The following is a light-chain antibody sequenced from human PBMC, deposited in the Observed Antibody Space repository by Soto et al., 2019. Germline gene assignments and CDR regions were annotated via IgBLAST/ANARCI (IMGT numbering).Light chain of an antibody. CDR2: STS. V-gene: IGLV7-43*01. CDR3: LLYYGGALV. J-gene: IGLJ3*02. Sequence: QAVVTQEPSLTVSPGGTVTLTCASSTGAVTSGYYPNWFQQKPGQAPRALIYSTSNEHSWTPARFSGSLLGGKAALTLSGVQPEDEAEYYCLLYYGGALVFGGGTQLTVL. CDR1: TGAVTSGYY.